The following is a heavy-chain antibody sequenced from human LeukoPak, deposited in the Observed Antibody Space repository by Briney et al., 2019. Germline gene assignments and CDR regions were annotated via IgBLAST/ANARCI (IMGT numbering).Heavy chain of an antibody. CDR2: IIPIFGTA. Sequence: SVKVSCKASGGTFSSYAISWVRQAPGQGLEWMGRIIPIFGTANYAQKFQGRVTITADKSTSTAYMELSSLRSEDTAVYYCARGDCGSYYFTDYWGQGTLVTVSS. J-gene: IGHJ4*02. CDR3: ARGDCGSYYFTDY. D-gene: IGHD1-26*01. CDR1: GGTFSSYA. V-gene: IGHV1-69*06.